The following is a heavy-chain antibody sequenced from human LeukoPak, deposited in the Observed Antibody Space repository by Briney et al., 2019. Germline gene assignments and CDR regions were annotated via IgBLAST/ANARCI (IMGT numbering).Heavy chain of an antibody. J-gene: IGHJ6*02. V-gene: IGHV4-59*01. D-gene: IGHD3-10*01. Sequence: PSETLSLTCTVSGGSISSYYWSRIRQPPGKGLEWIGYIYYSGSTNYNPSLKSRVTISVDTSKNQFSLRLSSVTAADTAVYYCARTSKKGNYYGMDVWGQGTTVTVSS. CDR2: IYYSGST. CDR1: GGSISSYY. CDR3: ARTSKKGNYYGMDV.